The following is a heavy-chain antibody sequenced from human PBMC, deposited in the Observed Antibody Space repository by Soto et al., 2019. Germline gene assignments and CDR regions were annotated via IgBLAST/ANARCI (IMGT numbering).Heavy chain of an antibody. Sequence: PGESLKISCKGSGYSFTSYWIGWVRQMPGKGLEWMGTIYPGDSDTRYSPSFQGQVTISADKSISTAYLQWSSLKASDTAMYYCARGTIAARLYYYYGMDVWSQGTTVTVSS. CDR1: GYSFTSYW. D-gene: IGHD6-6*01. CDR2: IYPGDSDT. J-gene: IGHJ6*02. CDR3: ARGTIAARLYYYYGMDV. V-gene: IGHV5-51*01.